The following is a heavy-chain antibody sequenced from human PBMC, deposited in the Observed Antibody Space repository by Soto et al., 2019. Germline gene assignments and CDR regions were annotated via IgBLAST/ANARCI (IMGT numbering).Heavy chain of an antibody. CDR1: GFTFSSYG. D-gene: IGHD7-27*01. J-gene: IGHJ6*02. CDR3: AREGSGELPYYYYYGMDV. CDR2: IWYDGSNK. Sequence: GGSLRLSCAASGFTFSSYGMHWVRQAPGKGLEWVAVIWYDGSNKYYADSVKGRFTISRDNSKNTLYLQMNSLRAEDTAVYYCAREGSGELPYYYYYGMDVWGQGTTVTVSS. V-gene: IGHV3-33*01.